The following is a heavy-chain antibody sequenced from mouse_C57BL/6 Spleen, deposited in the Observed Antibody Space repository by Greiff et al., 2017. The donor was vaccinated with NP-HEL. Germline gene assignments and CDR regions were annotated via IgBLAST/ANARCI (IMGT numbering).Heavy chain of an antibody. CDR3: NSRFDY. Sequence: VQLQQSGPVLVKPGASVKMSCKASGYTFTDYYMNWVKQSHGKSLEWIGVINPYNGGTSYNQKFKGKAILTADKSSSTAYMELRSLTSEDSAVYYCNSRFDYWGQGTTLTVSS. V-gene: IGHV1-19*01. J-gene: IGHJ2*01. CDR1: GYTFTDYY. D-gene: IGHD3-1*01. CDR2: INPYNGGT.